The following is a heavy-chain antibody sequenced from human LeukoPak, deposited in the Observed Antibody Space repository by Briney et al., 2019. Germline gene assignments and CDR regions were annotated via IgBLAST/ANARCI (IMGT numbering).Heavy chain of an antibody. CDR2: IYYSGST. D-gene: IGHD6-13*01. J-gene: IGHJ3*02. V-gene: IGHV4-59*12. CDR1: GGSISSYY. Sequence: SETLSLTCTVSGGSISSYYWSWIRQPPGKGLEWIGYIYYSGSTNYNPSLKSRVTISVDTSKNQFSLKLSSVTAADTAVYYCAREQQLTTDDAFDIWGQGTMVTVSS. CDR3: AREQQLTTDDAFDI.